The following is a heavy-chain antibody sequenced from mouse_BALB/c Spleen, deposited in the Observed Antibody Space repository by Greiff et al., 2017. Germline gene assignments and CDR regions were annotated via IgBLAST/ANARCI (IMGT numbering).Heavy chain of an antibody. Sequence: EVQGVESGPELVKPGASMKISCKASGYSFTGYTMNWVKQSHGKNLEWIGLINPYNGGTSYNQKFKGKATLTVDKSSSTAYMELLSLTSEDSAVYYCATTVVATDYAMDYWGQGTSVTVSS. CDR2: INPYNGGT. J-gene: IGHJ4*01. V-gene: IGHV1-18*01. CDR3: ATTVVATDYAMDY. CDR1: GYSFTGYT. D-gene: IGHD1-1*01.